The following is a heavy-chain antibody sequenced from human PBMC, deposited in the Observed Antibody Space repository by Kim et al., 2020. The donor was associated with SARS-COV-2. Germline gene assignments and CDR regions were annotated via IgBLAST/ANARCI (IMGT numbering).Heavy chain of an antibody. V-gene: IGHV4-61*01. D-gene: IGHD3-10*01. CDR3: ASGSVYYTHDY. Sequence: SETLSLTCTVSGGSVSSGSYYWSWIRQPPGKGLEWIGYIYYSGSTNYNPSLTSRVTISVDTSKHQFSLKLSSVTAADTAVYYCASGSVYYTHDYWGQGNLGTVSP. J-gene: IGHJ4*02. CDR2: IYYSGST. CDR1: GGSVSSGSYY.